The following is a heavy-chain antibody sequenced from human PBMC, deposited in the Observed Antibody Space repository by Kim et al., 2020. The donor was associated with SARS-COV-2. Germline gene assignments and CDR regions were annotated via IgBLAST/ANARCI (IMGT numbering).Heavy chain of an antibody. J-gene: IGHJ4*02. CDR1: GITFTKYA. CDR3: AINWNLDY. D-gene: IGHD1-20*01. CDR2: IRASGDRT. V-gene: IGHV3-23*01. Sequence: GGSLRLSCAASGITFTKYAMSWVRQAPGKGLEWVSFIRASGDRTYYADSVKGRFTISRDNSKNTLDLQMNSLRVEDTAVYYCAINWNLDYWGQGTLVTVSS.